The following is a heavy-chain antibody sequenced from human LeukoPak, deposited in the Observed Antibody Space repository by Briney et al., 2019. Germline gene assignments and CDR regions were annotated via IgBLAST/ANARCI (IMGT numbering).Heavy chain of an antibody. CDR3: SRAIVVSPPAYYYFDY. V-gene: IGHV3-49*04. CDR2: IRNKAYGGTT. CDR1: GFTFGDYA. J-gene: IGHJ4*02. D-gene: IGHD2-2*01. Sequence: GGSLRLSCTASGFTFGDYAMSWVRQAPGKGLEWVGFIRNKAYGGTTEYAASVKGRFTISTDDSKSIAYLQMNSLKTEDTAVYYCSRAIVVSPPAYYYFDYWGQGTLVTVSS.